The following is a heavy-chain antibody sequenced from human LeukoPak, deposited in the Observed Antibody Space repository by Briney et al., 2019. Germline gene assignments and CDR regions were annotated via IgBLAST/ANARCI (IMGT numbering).Heavy chain of an antibody. CDR1: GFTFNTYS. CDR2: VNWEGDTT. CDR3: AKEVATIYFYH. Sequence: GGSLRLSCGASGFTFNTYSMHWVRQAPGKGLEWVSLVNWEGDTTYYADSVRGRFTISRDNSKNVLYLQMNSLRVEDTAIYYCAKEVATIYFYHWGQGTLVSVSS. J-gene: IGHJ1*01. V-gene: IGHV3-43*01. D-gene: IGHD5-12*01.